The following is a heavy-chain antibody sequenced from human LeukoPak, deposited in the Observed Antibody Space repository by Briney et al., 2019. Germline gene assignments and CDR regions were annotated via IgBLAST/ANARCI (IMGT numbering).Heavy chain of an antibody. J-gene: IGHJ5*02. V-gene: IGHV4-39*01. CDR3: ARHEAADWFDP. CDR2: INYSGNT. Sequence: PSETLSLTCSVSGGSITSSTYYWAWIRQPPGKGLGWIASINYSGNTKYNPSLQSRLTMSVDTSKKQFSLKLTSVTAADTAVYYCARHEAADWFDPWGQGTLVTVSS. CDR1: GGSITSSTYY.